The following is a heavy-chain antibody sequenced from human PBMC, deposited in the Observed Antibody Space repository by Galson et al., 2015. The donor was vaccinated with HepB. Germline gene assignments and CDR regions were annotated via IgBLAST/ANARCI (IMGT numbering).Heavy chain of an antibody. V-gene: IGHV3-23*01. D-gene: IGHD5-12*01. Sequence: SLRLSCAASGFTFSNYAMSWVRQAPGKGLEWVSTIRGNDGTTYDADSVKGRFTISRDNSKSTLYLQMNSLRAEDTAIYYCAKDPEREYSGYHLGAFDIWGQGTMVTASS. CDR2: IRGNDGTT. CDR3: AKDPEREYSGYHLGAFDI. J-gene: IGHJ3*02. CDR1: GFTFSNYA.